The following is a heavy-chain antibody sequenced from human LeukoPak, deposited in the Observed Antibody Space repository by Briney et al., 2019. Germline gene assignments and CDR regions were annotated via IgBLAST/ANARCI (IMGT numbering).Heavy chain of an antibody. CDR2: IYYSGST. CDR3: AKSSGSYYNVDFDY. CDR1: AASISSYY. V-gene: IGHV4-59*01. D-gene: IGHD3-10*01. Sequence: SETLSLTCTVSAASISSYYWSWIRQPPGKGLEWIGYIYYSGSTNYNPSLKSRVTISIDTSKNQFSLKLSSATAADTAVYYCAKSSGSYYNVDFDYWGQGTLVTVSS. J-gene: IGHJ4*02.